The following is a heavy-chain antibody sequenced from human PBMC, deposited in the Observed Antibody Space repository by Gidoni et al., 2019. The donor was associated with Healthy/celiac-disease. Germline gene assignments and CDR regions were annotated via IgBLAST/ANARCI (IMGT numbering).Heavy chain of an antibody. CDR2: IYSGVST. J-gene: IGHJ4*02. CDR3: ARDLEYSSSWYYFDY. CDR1: GFTVSSNY. Sequence: EVQLVESGGGLVQPGGSLRLSCPASGFTVSSNYMSWVRQAPGKGLEWVSVIYSGVSTYYADSVKGRFTISRDNSKNTLYLQMNSLRAEDTAVYYCARDLEYSSSWYYFDYWGQGTLVTVSS. D-gene: IGHD6-13*01. V-gene: IGHV3-66*01.